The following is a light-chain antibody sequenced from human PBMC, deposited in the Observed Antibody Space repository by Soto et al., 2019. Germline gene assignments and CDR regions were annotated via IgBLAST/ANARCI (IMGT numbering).Light chain of an antibody. CDR3: QQAKSFPWT. CDR2: AAS. CDR1: QGIGSS. J-gene: IGKJ1*01. Sequence: DIQMTQSPSSVSASVGDRVTINCRASQGIGSSLAWYQQKPGKAPNLLIYAASTFQSGVPSRFDASGSGTDFTLTISSLQPEDFGIYYCQQAKSFPWTFGQGTKVCIK. V-gene: IGKV1-12*01.